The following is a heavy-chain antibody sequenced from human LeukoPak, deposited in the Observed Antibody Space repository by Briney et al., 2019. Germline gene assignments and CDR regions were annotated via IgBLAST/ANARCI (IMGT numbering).Heavy chain of an antibody. Sequence: SETLSLTCAVYGGTFTDYYWSWIRHLPGKGLEWIGEIHHRAGANYNPSLWGRVNISADTSKNQFSLHLTSVTAADTATFFCARGPVRDDGLTGISYYYGLDVWGPGTTVTVFS. CDR2: IHHRAGA. D-gene: IGHD2-21*02. CDR3: ARGPVRDDGLTGISYYYGLDV. CDR1: GGTFTDYY. V-gene: IGHV4-34*01. J-gene: IGHJ6*02.